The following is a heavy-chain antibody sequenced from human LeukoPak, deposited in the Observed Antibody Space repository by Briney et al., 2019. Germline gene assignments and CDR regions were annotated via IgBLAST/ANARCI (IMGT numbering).Heavy chain of an antibody. CDR3: ARGEGYNFFDY. CDR2: FYVGGAT. J-gene: IGHJ4*02. CDR1: GFSDPNNY. Sequence: GGSLRLSCAVSGFSDPNNYMSWVGQARGKGLAGVSVFYVGGATYYADSVKGRFTISKYNTENTLYLQMKSLRAEDTAVYYCARGEGYNFFDYWGQGTLVTVSA. D-gene: IGHD5-24*01. V-gene: IGHV3-53*01.